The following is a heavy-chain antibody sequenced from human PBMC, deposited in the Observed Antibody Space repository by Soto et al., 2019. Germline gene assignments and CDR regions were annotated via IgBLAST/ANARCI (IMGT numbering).Heavy chain of an antibody. CDR3: ARAHYYNGMDV. CDR2: IYYSGST. CDR1: GGSISSGGYY. V-gene: IGHV4-31*03. J-gene: IGHJ6*02. Sequence: QVQLQESGPGLLKPSQTLSLTCTVSGGSISSGGYYWSWIRQHPGKVLEWIVYIYYSGSTYYNPSLNSRVTISVDTSKNHFSLKLTSVTAADTAVYYCARAHYYNGMDVWGRGTTVTVSS.